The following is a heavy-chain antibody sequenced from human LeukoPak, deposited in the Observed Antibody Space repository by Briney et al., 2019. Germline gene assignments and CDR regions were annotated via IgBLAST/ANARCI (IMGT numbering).Heavy chain of an antibody. CDR1: GGSISSSNW. Sequence: PSETLSLTCAVSGGSISSSNWWSWVRQPPGKGLEWIGEIYHSGSTNYNPSLKSRVTISVDKSKNQFSLKLSSVTAADTAVYYCARYATNVAARPVRWMGRKNYFDYWGQGTLVTVSS. CDR3: ARYATNVAARPVRWMGRKNYFDY. J-gene: IGHJ4*02. V-gene: IGHV4-4*02. D-gene: IGHD6-6*01. CDR2: IYHSGST.